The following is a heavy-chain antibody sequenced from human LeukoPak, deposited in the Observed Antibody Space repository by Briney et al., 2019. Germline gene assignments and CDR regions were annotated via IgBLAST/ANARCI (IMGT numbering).Heavy chain of an antibody. Sequence: GRSLTLSCPASGFTFDDYAMHWVRQAPGKGLEGVSGISWNSGSIGYADSVKGRFTISRDNAKNSLYLQMNSLRAEDTALYYCTKDYLSWFGESTGGSYFDYWGQGNLVTVSS. CDR1: GFTFDDYA. CDR2: ISWNSGSI. V-gene: IGHV3-9*01. D-gene: IGHD3-10*01. J-gene: IGHJ4*02. CDR3: TKDYLSWFGESTGGSYFDY.